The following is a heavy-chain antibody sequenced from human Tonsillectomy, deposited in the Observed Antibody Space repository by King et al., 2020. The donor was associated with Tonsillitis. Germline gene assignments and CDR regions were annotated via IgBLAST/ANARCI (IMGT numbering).Heavy chain of an antibody. CDR2: MSFDGSK. V-gene: IGHV3-30*01. Sequence: VQLVESGGGVVQPGGSLRLSCVGSGFPFSTSVMHWVRESPGEGLEWVAGMSFDGSKHYADSVKGRFTISRDDSKNTLYLQMDSLRPEDTTIYYCTREGWSSGHAPAFNIWGQGTLVTVSS. D-gene: IGHD3-22*01. CDR1: GFPFSTSV. J-gene: IGHJ3*02. CDR3: TREGWSSGHAPAFNI.